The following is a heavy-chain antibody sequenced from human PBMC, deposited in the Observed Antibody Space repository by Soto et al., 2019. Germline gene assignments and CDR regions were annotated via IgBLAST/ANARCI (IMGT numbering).Heavy chain of an antibody. V-gene: IGHV1-69*13. CDR1: GGTFSSYA. CDR3: ARAQEDAPLDYVWGSYRYSPYDAFDI. D-gene: IGHD3-16*02. Sequence: GASVKVSCKASGGTFSSYAISWVRQAPGQGLEWMGGIIPIFGTANYAQKFQGRVTITADESTSTAYMELSSLRSEDTAVYYCARAQEDAPLDYVWGSYRYSPYDAFDIWGQGTMVTVSS. J-gene: IGHJ3*02. CDR2: IIPIFGTA.